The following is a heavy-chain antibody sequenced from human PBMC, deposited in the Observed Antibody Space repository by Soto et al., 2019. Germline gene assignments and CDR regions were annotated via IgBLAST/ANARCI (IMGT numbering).Heavy chain of an antibody. D-gene: IGHD6-13*01. V-gene: IGHV3-23*01. J-gene: IGHJ4*02. CDR3: AKDRERDAWYEDY. CDR2: ISGSDGST. Sequence: EVQLLESGGGLVQPGGSLRLSCVASGFSFSSYAMTWVRQAPGKGLEWVSDISGSDGSTYYAHSVKGRFTISRDNSKNTLYLQMNSLRAEDTAVYYCAKDRERDAWYEDYWGQGTLVTVSS. CDR1: GFSFSSYA.